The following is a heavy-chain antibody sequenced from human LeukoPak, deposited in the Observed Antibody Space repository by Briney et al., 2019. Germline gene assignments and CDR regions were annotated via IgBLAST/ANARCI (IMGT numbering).Heavy chain of an antibody. CDR3: ARVRGTYYYDSSGYYPSLSFDY. Sequence: GGSLRLSCAASGFTFDDYAMHWVRQAPGKGLEWVSGISWNSGSIGYADSVKGRFTISRDNAKNSLYLQMNSLRAEDTAVYYCARVRGTYYYDSSGYYPSLSFDYWGQGTLVTVSS. V-gene: IGHV3-9*01. D-gene: IGHD3-22*01. CDR1: GFTFDDYA. J-gene: IGHJ4*02. CDR2: ISWNSGSI.